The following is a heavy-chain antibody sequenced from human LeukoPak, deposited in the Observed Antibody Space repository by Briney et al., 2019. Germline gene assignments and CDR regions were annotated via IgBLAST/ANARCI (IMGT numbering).Heavy chain of an antibody. D-gene: IGHD3-3*01. CDR3: AKAPSQYYDFWSGYYRY. V-gene: IGHV3-30*18. CDR2: ISYDGSNK. CDR1: GFTFSSYG. J-gene: IGHJ4*02. Sequence: GGSLRLSCAASGFTFSSYGMHWVRQAPGKGLEWVAVISYDGSNKYYADSVKGRFTISRDNSKNTLYLQMNSLRAEDTAVYYCAKAPSQYYDFWSGYYRYWGQGTLVTVSS.